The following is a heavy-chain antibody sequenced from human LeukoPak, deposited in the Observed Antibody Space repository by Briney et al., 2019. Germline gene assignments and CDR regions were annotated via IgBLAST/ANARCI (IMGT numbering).Heavy chain of an antibody. CDR1: GFTFSSYG. Sequence: GRSLRLSCAASGFTFSSYGMHWVRQAPGKGLEWVAVIWYDGSNKYYADSVKGRFTISRDNSKNTLYLQMNSLRAEDTAVYYCARGYYDSSGTTWFDRWGQGTLVTVSS. CDR3: ARGYYDSSGTTWFDR. D-gene: IGHD3-22*01. J-gene: IGHJ5*02. CDR2: IWYDGSNK. V-gene: IGHV3-33*01.